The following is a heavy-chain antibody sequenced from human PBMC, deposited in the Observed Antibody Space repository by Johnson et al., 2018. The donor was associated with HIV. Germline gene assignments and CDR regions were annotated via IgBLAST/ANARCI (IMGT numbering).Heavy chain of an antibody. D-gene: IGHD6-6*01. Sequence: LEWVANIKQDGSEKYYVDSVKGRFTISRDNAKNSLYLQMNSLRAEDTAVDYCAKGAEILSSSAAFDIWGQGTMVTVSS. CDR3: AKGAEILSSSAAFDI. CDR2: IKQDGSEK. V-gene: IGHV3-7*01. J-gene: IGHJ3*02.